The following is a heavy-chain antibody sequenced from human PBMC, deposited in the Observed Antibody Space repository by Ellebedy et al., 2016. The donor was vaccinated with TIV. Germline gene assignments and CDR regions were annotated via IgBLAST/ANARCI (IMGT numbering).Heavy chain of an antibody. Sequence: ASVKVSCKVSGYTLTELSMHWVRQAPGKGLEWMGGFDPEDGETIYAQKFQGRVTMTEDTSTDTVYMELSSLRSVDTAVYYCAANWGSYSSSSGGLDVWGQGTTVTVSS. D-gene: IGHD6-6*01. V-gene: IGHV1-24*01. CDR2: FDPEDGET. J-gene: IGHJ6*01. CDR3: AANWGSYSSSSGGLDV. CDR1: GYTLTELS.